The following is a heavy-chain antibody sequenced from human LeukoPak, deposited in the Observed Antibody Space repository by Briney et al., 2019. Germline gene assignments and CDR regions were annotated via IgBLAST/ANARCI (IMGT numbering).Heavy chain of an antibody. J-gene: IGHJ4*02. CDR2: IHSDGGTT. Sequence: GGSLRASCAASGFTFSDSWIHLVGQAPGTGLVWVSLIHSDGGTTNYADSVKGRFTISRDNAKNTVYLQMNSLRVEDTAVYYCARDIYSIAEWGQGTLVTVSS. CDR1: GFTFSDSW. D-gene: IGHD1-26*01. V-gene: IGHV3-74*01. CDR3: ARDIYSIAE.